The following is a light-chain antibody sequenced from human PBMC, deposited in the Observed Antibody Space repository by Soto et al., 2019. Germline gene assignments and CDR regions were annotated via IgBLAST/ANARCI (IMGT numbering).Light chain of an antibody. V-gene: IGKV3-11*01. CDR3: QQRSNWPR. Sequence: EIVLTQSPATLSLSPGERATLSCRASQSVSSYLAWYQQTPGQAPRLLIYDASNRATGIPARFSGSGSGTDFTLTISSLEPEDFAVYYCQQRSNWPRFGQGTKLEIK. CDR1: QSVSSY. CDR2: DAS. J-gene: IGKJ2*03.